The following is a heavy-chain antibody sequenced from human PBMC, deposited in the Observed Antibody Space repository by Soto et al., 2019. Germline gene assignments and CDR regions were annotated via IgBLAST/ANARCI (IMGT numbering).Heavy chain of an antibody. CDR3: AREPGYYGSGSYYYYYGMDV. CDR1: GFTFSSYG. V-gene: IGHV3-33*01. D-gene: IGHD3-10*01. J-gene: IGHJ6*02. CDR2: IWYDGSNK. Sequence: QVQLVESGGGVVQPGRSLRLSCAASGFTFSSYGMHWVRQAPGKGLEWVAVIWYDGSNKYYADYVKGRFTISRDNSKNTLYLQMNSLRAEDTAVYYCAREPGYYGSGSYYYYYGMDVWGQGTTVTVSS.